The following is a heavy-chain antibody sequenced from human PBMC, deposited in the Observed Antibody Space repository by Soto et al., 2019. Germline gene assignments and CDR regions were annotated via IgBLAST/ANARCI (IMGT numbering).Heavy chain of an antibody. CDR1: GGSISGYY. CDR2: MYYSGST. V-gene: IGHV4-59*01. CDR3: ARGRIIGP. J-gene: IGHJ5*02. D-gene: IGHD2-15*01. Sequence: SETLSLTCTVSGGSISGYYWSWIRQPPGKGLEWIGYMYYSGSTVYNPSFNSRVTISVDTSKNQFSLKLNSVTAADTAVYYCARGRIIGPWGRGALVTVSS.